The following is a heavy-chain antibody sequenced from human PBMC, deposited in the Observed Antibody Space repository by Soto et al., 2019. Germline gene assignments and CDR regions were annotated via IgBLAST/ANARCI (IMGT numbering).Heavy chain of an antibody. J-gene: IGHJ5*02. CDR2: ISYDGSNK. CDR1: GFTFSSYG. D-gene: IGHD3-9*01. V-gene: IGHV3-30*18. CDR3: AKNGQLRYFDWLSNRGCWFDP. Sequence: GGSLRLSCAASGFTFSSYGMHWVRQAPGKGLEWVAVISYDGSNKYYADSVKGRFTISRDNSKNTLYLQMNSLRAEDTAVYYCAKNGQLRYFDWLSNRGCWFDPWGQGTLVTVSS.